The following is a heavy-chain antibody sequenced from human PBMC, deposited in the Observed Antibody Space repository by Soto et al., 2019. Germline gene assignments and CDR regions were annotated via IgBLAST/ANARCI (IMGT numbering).Heavy chain of an antibody. V-gene: IGHV1-2*02. Sequence: QVQLVQSGAEVKKPGATVKVSCKASGYTLTDYYTHWVRQAPGQGLEWMGWIGPNSGGTSYAQKFQGRVTVTRDTSISTANMELVGLRSDDTALYYCARDTGEGDFDYWGQGTLVTVSS. CDR1: GYTLTDYY. J-gene: IGHJ4*02. CDR3: ARDTGEGDFDY. D-gene: IGHD7-27*01. CDR2: IGPNSGGT.